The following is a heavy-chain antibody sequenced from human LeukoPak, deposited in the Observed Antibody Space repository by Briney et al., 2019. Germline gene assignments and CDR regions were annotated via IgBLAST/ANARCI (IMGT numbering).Heavy chain of an antibody. CDR2: ISSNGGST. J-gene: IGHJ4*02. Sequence: GGSLTLSCSASGFTFSSYAMHWVRQAPGKGLEYVSAISSNGGSTYYADSVKGRFTISRDNSKNTLYLQMNSLRAEDTAVYYCAKGQEGIEAAGSDYWGQGTLVTVSS. CDR1: GFTFSSYA. D-gene: IGHD6-13*01. V-gene: IGHV3-64*04. CDR3: AKGQEGIEAAGSDY.